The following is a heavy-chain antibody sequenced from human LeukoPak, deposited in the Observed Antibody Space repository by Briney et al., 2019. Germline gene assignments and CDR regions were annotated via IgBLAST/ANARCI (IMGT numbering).Heavy chain of an antibody. Sequence: SGGSLRLSCAASGFTFSSYAMGWVRQAPGKGLEWVSAITASGGNIYYADSVKGLFTISRDNAKNPLYLQVKSLRAEDTAVYYCAKGNGNSYGQYYFDYWGQGTLVTVSS. D-gene: IGHD5-18*01. J-gene: IGHJ4*02. CDR3: AKGNGNSYGQYYFDY. V-gene: IGHV3-23*01. CDR1: GFTFSSYA. CDR2: ITASGGNI.